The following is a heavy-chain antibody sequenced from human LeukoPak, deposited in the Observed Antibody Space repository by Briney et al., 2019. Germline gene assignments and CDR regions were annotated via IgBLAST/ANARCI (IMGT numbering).Heavy chain of an antibody. CDR2: ISYDGSNK. CDR1: GFTFSSYG. CDR3: ARAKGFWSGYSYYYYYYMDV. J-gene: IGHJ6*03. V-gene: IGHV3-30*03. D-gene: IGHD3-3*01. Sequence: PGGSLRLSCAASGFTFSSYGMHWVRQAPGKGLKWVAVISYDGSNKYYADSVKGRFTISRDNSKNSLYLQMNSLRAEDTALYYCARAKGFWSGYSYYYYYYMDVWGKGTTVTVSS.